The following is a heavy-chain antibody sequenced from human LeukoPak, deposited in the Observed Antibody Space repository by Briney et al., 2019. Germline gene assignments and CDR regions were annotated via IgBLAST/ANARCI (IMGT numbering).Heavy chain of an antibody. CDR1: GGSISSSYYY. CDR2: IYYSGST. V-gene: IGHV4-39*07. CDR3: ARVCRQWLVQGRFDY. Sequence: SETLSLTCTVSGGSISSSYYYWGWIRQPPGKGLEWIGTIYYSGSTYYNPSLKSRVTISVDTSKNQFSLKLSSVTAADTAVYYCARVCRQWLVQGRFDYWGQGTLVTVSS. D-gene: IGHD6-19*01. J-gene: IGHJ4*02.